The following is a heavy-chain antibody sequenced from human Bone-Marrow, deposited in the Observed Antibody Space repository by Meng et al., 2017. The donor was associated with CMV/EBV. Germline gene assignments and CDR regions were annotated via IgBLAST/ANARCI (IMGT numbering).Heavy chain of an antibody. J-gene: IGHJ6*02. V-gene: IGHV3-23*01. CDR2: ISGSGGST. Sequence: GGSLRLSCAASGFTCSSYAMSWVRQAPGKGLEWVSAISGSGGSTYYADSVKGRFTISRDNAKNSLYLQMNSLRAEDTAVYYCAREGYDFWSGYPTLYYYGMDVWGQGTTVTVSS. CDR1: GFTCSSYA. D-gene: IGHD3-3*01. CDR3: AREGYDFWSGYPTLYYYGMDV.